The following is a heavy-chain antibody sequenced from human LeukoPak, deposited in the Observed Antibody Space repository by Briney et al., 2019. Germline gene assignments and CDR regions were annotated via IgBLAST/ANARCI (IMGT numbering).Heavy chain of an antibody. V-gene: IGHV3-33*06. CDR1: GFTFSSYG. CDR3: AKLKGWFDP. CDR2: IWYDGSNK. J-gene: IGHJ5*02. Sequence: PGGSLRLSCAASGFTFSSYGMHWVRQAPGKGLEWVAVIWYDGSNKYYADSVKGRFTISRDNSKNTLYLQMNSLRAEDTAVYYCAKLKGWFDPWGQGTLVTVSS.